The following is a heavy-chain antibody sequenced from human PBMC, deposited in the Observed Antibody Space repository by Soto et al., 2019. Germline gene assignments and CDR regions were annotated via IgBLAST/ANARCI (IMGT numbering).Heavy chain of an antibody. Sequence: GGSLRLSCAASGFTFSNAWMSWVRQAPGKGLEWVGRIKSKTDGGTTDYAAPVKGRFTISRDDSKNTLYLQMNSLKTEDTAVYYSTTALFGAYVPGYYYGMDVWGQGTTVTVSS. CDR1: GFTFSNAW. J-gene: IGHJ6*02. CDR2: IKSKTDGGTT. V-gene: IGHV3-15*01. CDR3: TTALFGAYVPGYYYGMDV. D-gene: IGHD3-10*02.